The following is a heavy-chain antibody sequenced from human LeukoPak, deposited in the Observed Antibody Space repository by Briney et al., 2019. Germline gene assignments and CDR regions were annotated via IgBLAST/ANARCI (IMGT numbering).Heavy chain of an antibody. J-gene: IGHJ4*02. CDR2: IYYSGST. Sequence: PSETLSLTCTVSGGSISSYYWSWIRQPPGKGLEWNEYIYYSGSTNYNPSLKSRVTISVDTSKNQFSLKLSSVTAADTAVYYCARGGMAIDYWGQGTLVTVSS. V-gene: IGHV4-59*01. CDR3: ARGGMAIDY. D-gene: IGHD5-24*01. CDR1: GGSISSYY.